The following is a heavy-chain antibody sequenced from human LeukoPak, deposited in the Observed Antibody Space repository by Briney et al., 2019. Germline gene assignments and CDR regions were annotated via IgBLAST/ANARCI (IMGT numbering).Heavy chain of an antibody. J-gene: IGHJ2*01. V-gene: IGHV3-23*01. D-gene: IGHD3-22*01. CDR3: AKDGYYESSAYYYVRYFDL. CDR2: MSGSGGST. Sequence: GGSLRLSCAASGFTFSIYGMSWVRQAPGRGLEWVSAMSGSGGSTYYADSVKGRFTISRDNSKNTLYLQMNSLRAEDTAVYYCAKDGYYESSAYYYVRYFDLWGRGTLVTVSS. CDR1: GFTFSIYG.